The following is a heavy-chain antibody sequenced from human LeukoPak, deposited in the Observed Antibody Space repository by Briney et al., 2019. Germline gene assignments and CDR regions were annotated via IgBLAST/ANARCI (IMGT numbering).Heavy chain of an antibody. J-gene: IGHJ5*02. CDR1: GYSFTNYG. V-gene: IGHV1-18*01. CDR3: ARDVSSSWYAANWFDP. D-gene: IGHD6-13*01. CDR2: ISAYNGNT. Sequence: HEASVKVSCKASGYSFTNYGISWVRQAPGQGLEWMGWISAYNGNTNYAQKLQGRVTMTADTSTSTAYMELRGLTSDDTAVYYCARDVSSSWYAANWFDPWGQGTLVTVSS.